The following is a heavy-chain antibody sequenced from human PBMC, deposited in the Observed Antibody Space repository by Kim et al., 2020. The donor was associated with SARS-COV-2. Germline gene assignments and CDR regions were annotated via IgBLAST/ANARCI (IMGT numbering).Heavy chain of an antibody. CDR2: IYSGGST. J-gene: IGHJ4*02. CDR1: GFTVSSNY. V-gene: IGHV3-53*04. Sequence: GGSLRLSCAASGFTVSSNYMSWVRQAPGKGLEWVSVIYSGGSTYYADSVKGRFTISRHNSKNTLYLQMNSLRAEDTAVYYCARGATDSSGYYYTAFDYWGQGTLVTVSS. D-gene: IGHD3-22*01. CDR3: ARGATDSSGYYYTAFDY.